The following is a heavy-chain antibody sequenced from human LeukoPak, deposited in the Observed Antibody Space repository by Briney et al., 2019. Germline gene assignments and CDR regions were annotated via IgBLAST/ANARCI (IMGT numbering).Heavy chain of an antibody. CDR2: INEDGSGK. Sequence: PGGSLRLSCVSSGFTFSNYWMKWVRQAPGKGLEWVASINEDGSGKFSAGSVKDRITISRDNTRNSLDLQINGLTVEDTAIYYCARDDGDVWGTGTTVTVSS. CDR1: GFTFSNYW. J-gene: IGHJ6*04. V-gene: IGHV3-7*01. CDR3: ARDDGDV.